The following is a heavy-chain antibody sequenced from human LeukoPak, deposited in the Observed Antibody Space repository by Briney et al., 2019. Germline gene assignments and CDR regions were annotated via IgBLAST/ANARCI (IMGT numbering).Heavy chain of an antibody. CDR3: AKDSWDGLKYSSSWYYYYYYYGMDV. CDR1: GFTFSSYA. J-gene: IGHJ6*02. CDR2: ISGSGGST. Sequence: SGGSLRLSCAASGFTFSSYAMSWVRQAPGKGLEWVSAISGSGGSTYYADSVKGRFTISRDNSKNTLYLQMNSLRAEDTAVYYCAKDSWDGLKYSSSWYYYYYYYGMDVWGQGTTVTVSS. D-gene: IGHD6-13*01. V-gene: IGHV3-23*01.